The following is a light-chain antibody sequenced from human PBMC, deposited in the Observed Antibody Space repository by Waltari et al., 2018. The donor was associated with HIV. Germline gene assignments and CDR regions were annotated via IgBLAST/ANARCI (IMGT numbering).Light chain of an antibody. V-gene: IGLV2-23*02. Sequence: QSALTQPASVSGSPGQSITISCTGTSSNVGSDDLVSWYQQHPGEAPKLIIYEVTKRPPGFSNRLSASKSGNTASLTISGLQAEDESDYYCCSCPRSGIRYVFGTGTKVTVL. CDR1: SSNVGSDDL. CDR3: CSCPRSGIRYV. J-gene: IGLJ1*01. CDR2: EVT.